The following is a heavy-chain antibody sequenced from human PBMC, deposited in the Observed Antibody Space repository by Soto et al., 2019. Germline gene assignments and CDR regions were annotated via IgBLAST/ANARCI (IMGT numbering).Heavy chain of an antibody. CDR2: IIPIFGTA. J-gene: IGHJ6*02. CDR1: GGTFSSYA. V-gene: IGHV1-69*13. Sequence: SVKVSCKASGGTFSSYAISWVRQAPGQGLEWMGGIIPIFGTANYAQKFQGRVTITADESTSTAYMELSSLRSEDTAVYYCARGRRDGYNLLYYYYYGMDVWGQGTTVTVSS. CDR3: ARGRRDGYNLLYYYYYGMDV. D-gene: IGHD5-12*01.